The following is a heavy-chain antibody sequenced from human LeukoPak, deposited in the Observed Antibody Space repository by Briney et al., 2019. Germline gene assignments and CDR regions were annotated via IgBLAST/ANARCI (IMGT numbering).Heavy chain of an antibody. D-gene: IGHD3-3*01. CDR3: ARRRNYDFWSGYSNNSDY. CDR1: GYTFTSYD. J-gene: IGHJ4*02. V-gene: IGHV1-8*01. Sequence: ASVKVSCKASGYTFTSYDINWVRQATGQGLEWMGWMNPNSGNTGYAQKFQGRVTMTRNTSISTAYMELSSLRSEDTAVYYCARRRNYDFWSGYSNNSDYWGQGTLVTVSS. CDR2: MNPNSGNT.